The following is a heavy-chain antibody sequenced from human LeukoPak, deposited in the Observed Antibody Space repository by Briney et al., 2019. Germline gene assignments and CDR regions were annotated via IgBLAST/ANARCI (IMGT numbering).Heavy chain of an antibody. J-gene: IGHJ4*02. CDR2: INHSGST. V-gene: IGHV4-34*01. Sequence: SETLSLTCAVYGGSFSGYYWSWIRQPPGKGLEWIGEINHSGSTNYNPSLKSRVTISVDTSKNQFSLKLSSVTAADTAVYYCARQRAITMVRGVIMQWGQGTLVTVSS. CDR3: ARQRAITMVRGVIMQ. D-gene: IGHD3-10*01. CDR1: GGSFSGYY.